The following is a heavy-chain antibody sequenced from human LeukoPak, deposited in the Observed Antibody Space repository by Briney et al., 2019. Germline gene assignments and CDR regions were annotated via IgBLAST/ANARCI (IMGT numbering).Heavy chain of an antibody. Sequence: GGSLRLSCAASGLTFSSYAMSWVRQAPGKGLEWVSTISGSGGSTYYADSVKGRFTISRDNSKNTLYLQMNSLRAEDTAVYYCAKVPTYYYDSSGYFDYWGQGTLVTVSS. CDR1: GLTFSSYA. J-gene: IGHJ4*02. D-gene: IGHD3-22*01. CDR3: AKVPTYYYDSSGYFDY. CDR2: ISGSGGST. V-gene: IGHV3-23*01.